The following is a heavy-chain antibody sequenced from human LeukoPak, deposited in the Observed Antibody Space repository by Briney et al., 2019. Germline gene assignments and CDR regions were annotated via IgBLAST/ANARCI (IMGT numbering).Heavy chain of an antibody. CDR2: ISSSSSYI. V-gene: IGHV3-21*04. Sequence: PGGSLRLSCAASGFTFSSYSMNWVRQAPGKGLEWVSSISSSSSYIYYADSVKGRFTISRDNSKNTLYLQMNSLRAEDTAVYYRARVTGYMIEDYFNYWGQGALVTVSS. CDR1: GFTFSSYS. J-gene: IGHJ4*02. CDR3: ARVTGYMIEDYFNY. D-gene: IGHD3-22*01.